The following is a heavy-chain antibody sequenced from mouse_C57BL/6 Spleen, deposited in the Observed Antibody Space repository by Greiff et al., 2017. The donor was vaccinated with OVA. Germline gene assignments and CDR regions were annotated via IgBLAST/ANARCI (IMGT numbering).Heavy chain of an antibody. Sequence: VQLQQPGAELVMPGASVKLSCKASGYTFTSYWMHWVKQRPGQGLEWIGEIDPSDSYTNYNQKFKGKSTLTVDKSSSTAYMQLSSLTSEDSAVYYCARRRDWDWFAYWGQGTLVTVSA. CDR3: ARRRDWDWFAY. D-gene: IGHD4-1*01. J-gene: IGHJ3*01. CDR1: GYTFTSYW. V-gene: IGHV1-69*01. CDR2: IDPSDSYT.